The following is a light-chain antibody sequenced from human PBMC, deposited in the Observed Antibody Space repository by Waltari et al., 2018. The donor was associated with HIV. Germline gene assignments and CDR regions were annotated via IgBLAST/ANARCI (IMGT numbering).Light chain of an antibody. J-gene: IGLJ2*01. V-gene: IGLV2-14*01. CDR3: SSYTSSSTLV. CDR2: EVR. Sequence: QSALTQPASVSGSPGQSITISCTGTSSAVGGYNFVSWFQHHPGKAPKVMIYEVRNRPSGVSNRFSGSKSGNTAALTISGLQAEDDADYYCSSYTSSSTLVFGGGTKLTVL. CDR1: SSAVGGYNF.